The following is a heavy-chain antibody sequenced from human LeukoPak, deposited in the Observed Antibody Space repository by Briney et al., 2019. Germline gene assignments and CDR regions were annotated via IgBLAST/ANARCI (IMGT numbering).Heavy chain of an antibody. V-gene: IGHV3-23*01. Sequence: GGSLRLSCAAYGFTFSSYAMSLVRQAPGKGLEWVSAISGSGGSTYYADSVKGRFTISRDNSKNTLYLQMNSLRAEDTAVYYCAKGNCSSTSCSRVFGYWGQGTLVTVSS. CDR1: GFTFSSYA. CDR3: AKGNCSSTSCSRVFGY. CDR2: ISGSGGST. D-gene: IGHD2-2*01. J-gene: IGHJ4*02.